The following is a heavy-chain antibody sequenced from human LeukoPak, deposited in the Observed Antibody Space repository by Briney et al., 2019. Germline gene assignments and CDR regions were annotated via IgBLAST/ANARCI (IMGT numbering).Heavy chain of an antibody. D-gene: IGHD3-22*01. CDR2: ISYDGSNK. J-gene: IGHJ6*02. Sequence: PGRSLRLSCAASGFTFSSYGMHWGRQAPGKGLEWVAVISYDGSNKYYADSVKGRFTISRDNSKNTLYLQMNSLRAEDTAVYYCAKIDMIVVATTPDSYGMDVWGQGTTVTVSS. CDR1: GFTFSSYG. CDR3: AKIDMIVVATTPDSYGMDV. V-gene: IGHV3-30*18.